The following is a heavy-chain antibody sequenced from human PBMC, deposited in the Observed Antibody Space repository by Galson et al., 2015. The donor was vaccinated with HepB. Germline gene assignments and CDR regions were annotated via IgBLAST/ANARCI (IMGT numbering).Heavy chain of an antibody. CDR2: IYSGGST. J-gene: IGHJ5*02. D-gene: IGHD2-15*01. CDR3: ARGRRYCSGGSCYTEDNWFDP. CDR1: GFTVSSNY. Sequence: SLRLSCAASGFTVSSNYMSWVRQAPGKGLEWVSVIYSGGSTYYADSVKGRFTISRDNSKNTLYLQMNSLRAEDTAVYYRARGRRYCSGGSCYTEDNWFDPWGQGTLVTVSS. V-gene: IGHV3-53*01.